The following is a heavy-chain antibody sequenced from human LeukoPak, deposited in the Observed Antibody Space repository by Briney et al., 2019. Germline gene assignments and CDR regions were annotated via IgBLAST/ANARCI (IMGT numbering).Heavy chain of an antibody. D-gene: IGHD4-11*01. Sequence: PGGSLRLSCAASGFTFSSCGMHWVRQAPGKGLEWVAVISYDGSNKYYAGSVKGQFTISRDNSKSTLYLQMNSLRAEDTAVYYCARVRPGSNYVDFDYWGQGTLVTVSS. CDR1: GFTFSSCG. CDR3: ARVRPGSNYVDFDY. V-gene: IGHV3-33*05. CDR2: ISYDGSNK. J-gene: IGHJ4*02.